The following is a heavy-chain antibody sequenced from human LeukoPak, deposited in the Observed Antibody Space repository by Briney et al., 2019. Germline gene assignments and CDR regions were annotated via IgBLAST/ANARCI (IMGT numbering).Heavy chain of an antibody. J-gene: IGHJ4*02. V-gene: IGHV3-23*01. D-gene: IGHD3-22*01. CDR3: ARDKGDDSSGYDKHFDY. Sequence: QAGGSLRLSCAASGFTFSSYAMSWVRQAPGKGLEWVSAITGSGGSTYYADSVKGRFTISRDNSKNTLYLQMNSLTTEDTAVYYCARDKGDDSSGYDKHFDYWGQGTLVTVSS. CDR1: GFTFSSYA. CDR2: ITGSGGST.